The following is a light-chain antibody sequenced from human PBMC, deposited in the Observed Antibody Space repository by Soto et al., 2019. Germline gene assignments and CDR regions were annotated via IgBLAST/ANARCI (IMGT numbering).Light chain of an antibody. CDR2: GAS. CDR3: QQYGNSIIT. V-gene: IGKV3-20*01. Sequence: EIVLTQSPGTLSLSPGERATLSCRASQSVSGSYLAWYQQKPGQAPRLLIFGASSRATGIPDRFSGSGSGTDFTLTISRLEPEDFAVYYCQQYGNSIITFGPGTKVDIK. J-gene: IGKJ3*01. CDR1: QSVSGSY.